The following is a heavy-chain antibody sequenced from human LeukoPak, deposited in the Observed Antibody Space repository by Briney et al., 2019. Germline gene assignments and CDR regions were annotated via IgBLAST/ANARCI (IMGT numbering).Heavy chain of an antibody. J-gene: IGHJ6*02. CDR1: GYTFTSYG. CDR3: ARDAPYDSSGYPYYYYGMDV. Sequence: GASVKVSCKASGYTFTSYGISWVRQAPGQGLEWMGWISAYNGNTNYVQKLQGRVTMTTDTSTSTAYMELRSLRSDDTAVYYCARDAPYDSSGYPYYYYGMDVWGQGTTVTVSS. V-gene: IGHV1-18*01. D-gene: IGHD3-22*01. CDR2: ISAYNGNT.